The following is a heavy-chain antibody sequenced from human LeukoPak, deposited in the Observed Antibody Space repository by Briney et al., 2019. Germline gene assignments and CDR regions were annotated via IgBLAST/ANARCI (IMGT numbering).Heavy chain of an antibody. D-gene: IGHD2-21*02. V-gene: IGHV3-23*01. CDR3: AKDRLLNCRGDCYIFDY. CDR2: ISGSGDST. J-gene: IGHJ4*02. CDR1: GFTLRSYV. Sequence: GGSLRLSCVASGFTLRSYVMNWVRQTPGKGLEWVSSISGSGDSTFYADSVKGRFSISSDNYKNTLYLQVNGLRTEDTAVYYCAKDRLLNCRGDCYIFDYWGQGTVVTVSS.